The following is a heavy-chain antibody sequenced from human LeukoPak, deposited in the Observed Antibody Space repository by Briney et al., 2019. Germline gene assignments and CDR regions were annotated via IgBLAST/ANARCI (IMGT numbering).Heavy chain of an antibody. Sequence: PSQTLSLTCTVSGGSISSGSYYWSWIRQPAGKGLEWIGRIYTSGSTNYNPSLKSRVTISVDTSKNQFSLKLSSVTAADTAVYYCARAGRYYYGSGHKNWFDPWGQGTLVTVSS. V-gene: IGHV4-61*02. CDR2: IYTSGST. CDR1: GGSISSGSYY. D-gene: IGHD3-10*01. CDR3: ARAGRYYYGSGHKNWFDP. J-gene: IGHJ5*02.